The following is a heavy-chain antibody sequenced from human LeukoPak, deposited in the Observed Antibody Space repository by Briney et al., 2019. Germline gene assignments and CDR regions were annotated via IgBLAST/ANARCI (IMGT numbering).Heavy chain of an antibody. Sequence: SQTLSLTCAISGDSVSSNSVAWNWIRQSPSRGLEWLGRTCYRSKWYIDYAESVKSRIIINPDTSKNQFSPQLSSVTPEDTAVYYCARGDDYSPYGMDVWGQGTTVTVSS. CDR1: GDSVSSNSVA. CDR3: ARGDDYSPYGMDV. J-gene: IGHJ6*02. CDR2: TCYRSKWYI. V-gene: IGHV6-1*01. D-gene: IGHD4-11*01.